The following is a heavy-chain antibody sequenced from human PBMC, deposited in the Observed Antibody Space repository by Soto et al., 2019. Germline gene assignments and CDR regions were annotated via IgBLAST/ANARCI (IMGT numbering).Heavy chain of an antibody. J-gene: IGHJ6*02. CDR2: ISYAGSNK. V-gene: IGHV3-30*03. D-gene: IGHD5-12*01. Sequence: QVQLVESGGGVVQPGRSLRPSCAASGFTFSSYAMHWVRQAPGKGLEWVAVISYAGSNKYYGDSVKGRFTISRDNSKNTLYLQMNSLRAEDTAVYYCARDLGKWHYYYGMDVWGQGTTVTVSS. CDR1: GFTFSSYA. CDR3: ARDLGKWHYYYGMDV.